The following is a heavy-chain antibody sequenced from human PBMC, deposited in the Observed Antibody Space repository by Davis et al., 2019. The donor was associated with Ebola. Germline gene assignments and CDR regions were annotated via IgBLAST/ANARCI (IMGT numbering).Heavy chain of an antibody. V-gene: IGHV3-64D*06. CDR2: ISSNGDRT. CDR1: GFTFRTYA. CDR3: VKGDSQMIS. Sequence: PGGSLRLSCSASGFTFRTYAMHWVRQAPGEGLEYVSAISSNGDRTDYADSVTGRFTVSRDNSKKMLFLQMSSLRAEDTAVYYCVKGDSQMISWGQGTLVTVST. J-gene: IGHJ5*02. D-gene: IGHD3/OR15-3a*01.